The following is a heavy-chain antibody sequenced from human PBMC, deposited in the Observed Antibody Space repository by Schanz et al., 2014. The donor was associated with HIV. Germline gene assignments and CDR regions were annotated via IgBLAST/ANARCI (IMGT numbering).Heavy chain of an antibody. CDR3: ARDSPVAAGTLDY. CDR1: GFNFNNYA. D-gene: IGHD6-13*01. Sequence: VQLVESGGGLEQPGGSLRLSCAASGFNFNNYAMTWVRQAPGKGLEWVSSISESGGRTYYADSVKGRFTISRDNSKNTLYLQMKSLRVEDTAVYYCARDSPVAAGTLDYWGQGTLVTVSS. J-gene: IGHJ4*02. CDR2: ISESGGRT. V-gene: IGHV3-23*04.